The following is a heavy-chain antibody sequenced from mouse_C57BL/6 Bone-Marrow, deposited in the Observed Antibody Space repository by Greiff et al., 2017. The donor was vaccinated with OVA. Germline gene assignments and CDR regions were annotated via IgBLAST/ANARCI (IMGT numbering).Heavy chain of an antibody. CDR3: ARRCYGSRNWYFDV. V-gene: IGHV8-12*01. CDR2: IYWDDDK. CDR1: GFSLSTSGMG. D-gene: IGHD1-1*01. Sequence: QVTLKECGPGILQSSQTLSLTCSFSGFSLSTSGMGVSWIRQPSGKGLEWLAHIYWDDDKRYNPSLKSRLTISKDTSRNQVFLKITSVDTADTATYYCARRCYGSRNWYFDVWGTGTTVTVSS. J-gene: IGHJ1*03.